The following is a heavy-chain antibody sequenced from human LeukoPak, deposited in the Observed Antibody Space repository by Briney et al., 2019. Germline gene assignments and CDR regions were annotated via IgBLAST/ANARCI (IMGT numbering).Heavy chain of an antibody. CDR1: GGSISSSSYY. Sequence: SETLSLXCTVSGGSISSSSYYWGWIRQPPGKGLEWIGSIYYSGITYYNPSLKSRVTISVDTSKNQFSLKLSSVTAAEPAVYYCARHSISDIVVVPASYFDYWGQGTLVTVSS. J-gene: IGHJ4*02. V-gene: IGHV4-39*01. CDR2: IYYSGIT. D-gene: IGHD2-2*01. CDR3: ARHSISDIVVVPASYFDY.